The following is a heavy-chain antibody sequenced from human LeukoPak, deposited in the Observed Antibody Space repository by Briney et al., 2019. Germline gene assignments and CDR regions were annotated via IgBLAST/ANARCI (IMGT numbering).Heavy chain of an antibody. D-gene: IGHD2-2*01. Sequence: GESLKISCKGSGYSFTSYWIGWVRQLPGKGREGLGLTFPGDSDTRYSPSFQGQVTISADKSISTAYLQWSSLKASDTAMYYCARQYPQYQLLHGGMDVWGQGTTVTVSS. CDR2: TFPGDSDT. CDR3: ARQYPQYQLLHGGMDV. J-gene: IGHJ6*02. V-gene: IGHV5-51*01. CDR1: GYSFTSYW.